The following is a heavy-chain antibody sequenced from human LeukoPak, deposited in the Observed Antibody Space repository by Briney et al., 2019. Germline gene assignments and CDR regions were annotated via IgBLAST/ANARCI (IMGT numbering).Heavy chain of an antibody. Sequence: PGGSLRLSCAASGFSFSSYRMNWVRQAPGKGLEWVASISSNNGYIYYADSVKGRFTISRDNGENSLHLQMNSLRAEDAAVYYCARDLGTRKSIAFADWGLGTLVTVSS. CDR2: ISSNNGYI. V-gene: IGHV3-21*01. J-gene: IGHJ4*02. CDR1: GFSFSSYR. CDR3: ARDLGTRKSIAFAD. D-gene: IGHD6-6*01.